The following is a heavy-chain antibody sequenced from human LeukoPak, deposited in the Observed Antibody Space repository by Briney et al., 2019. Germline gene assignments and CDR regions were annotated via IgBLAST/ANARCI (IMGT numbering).Heavy chain of an antibody. CDR1: GGTFSSYA. CDR2: IIPIFCTT. D-gene: IGHD4-11*01. Sequence: SVKLSCNSSGGTFSSYAISWVRQAPGQALEGMGGIIPIFCTTNYAQRLQGRLTINADKSTSTAYMALSSLSSEHTPVYYCASTATTQKENPWGQGTLVTVSS. V-gene: IGHV1-69*06. J-gene: IGHJ5*02. CDR3: ASTATTQKENP.